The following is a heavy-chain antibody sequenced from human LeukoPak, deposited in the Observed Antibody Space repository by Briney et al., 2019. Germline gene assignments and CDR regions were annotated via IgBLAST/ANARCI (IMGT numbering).Heavy chain of an antibody. CDR3: ARVRSSGYELDY. J-gene: IGHJ4*02. CDR1: GGSISSYY. Sequence: PSETLSLTCTVSGGSISSYYWSWLRQPPGKGLEWIGYIYYSGSTNYNPSLTSRVTISVDTSNTQFSLKLSSVTAADTAVYYCARVRSSGYELDYWGQGTLVTVSS. D-gene: IGHD3-22*01. V-gene: IGHV4-59*01. CDR2: IYYSGST.